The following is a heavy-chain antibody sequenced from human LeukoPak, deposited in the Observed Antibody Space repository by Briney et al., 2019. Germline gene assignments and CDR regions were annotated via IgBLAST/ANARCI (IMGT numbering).Heavy chain of an antibody. V-gene: IGHV3-23*01. D-gene: IGHD2-15*01. CDR2: ISGSVGST. CDR3: AKLALRYCSGGSCHPFDY. J-gene: IGHJ4*02. Sequence: GGSLRLSCAASGFTFSSYGMSWVRQAPGKGLEWVSAISGSVGSTYYADSVKGRFIISRDNSKNTLYLQMNSLGAEDTAVYYCAKLALRYCSGGSCHPFDYWGQGTLVTVSS. CDR1: GFTFSSYG.